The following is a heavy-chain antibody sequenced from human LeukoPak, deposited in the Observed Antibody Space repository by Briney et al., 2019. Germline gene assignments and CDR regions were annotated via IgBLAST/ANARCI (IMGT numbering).Heavy chain of an antibody. J-gene: IGHJ4*02. CDR1: GYTFTSYG. D-gene: IGHD3-10*01. CDR2: IVGDKGDT. Sequence: ASVKVSCKASGYTFTSYGISWVRQAPGQGLEWMGWIVGDKGDTDYAQKLQGRVTMTTDTSTSTAYMELRSLRSDDTAVYYCAREERFGELIQIDYWGQGTLVTVSS. CDR3: AREERFGELIQIDY. V-gene: IGHV1-18*01.